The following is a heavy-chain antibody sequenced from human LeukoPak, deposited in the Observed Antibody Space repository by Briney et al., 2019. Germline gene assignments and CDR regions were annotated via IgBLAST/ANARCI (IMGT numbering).Heavy chain of an antibody. J-gene: IGHJ3*02. CDR3: ARSDGYGLVGI. CDR2: IYSSGST. Sequence: SETLSLTCRVSGVSISSGSNYWGWIRQPPGKTLEWIGSIYSSGSTYYNSSLKSRVNILIDTAKNHFSLNLSSVTAADTAVYYCARSDGYGLVGIWGQGTMVTVSS. CDR1: GVSISSGSNY. V-gene: IGHV4-39*07. D-gene: IGHD3-10*01.